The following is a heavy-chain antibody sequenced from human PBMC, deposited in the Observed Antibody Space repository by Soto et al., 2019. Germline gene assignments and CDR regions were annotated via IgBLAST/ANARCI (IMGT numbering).Heavy chain of an antibody. J-gene: IGHJ6*03. CDR3: AKDHDGCSSTSCYRIYYMDV. CDR2: ISGSGGST. Sequence: GSLRLSCAASGFTFSSYAMSWVRQAPGKGLEWVSAISGSGGSTYYADSVKGRFTISRDNSKNTLYLQMNSLRAEDTAVYYCAKDHDGCSSTSCYRIYYMDVWGKGTTVTVSS. CDR1: GFTFSSYA. V-gene: IGHV3-23*01. D-gene: IGHD2-2*01.